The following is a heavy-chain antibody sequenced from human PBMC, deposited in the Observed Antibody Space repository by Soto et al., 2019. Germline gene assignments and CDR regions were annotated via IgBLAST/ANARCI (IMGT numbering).Heavy chain of an antibody. CDR3: ARVKSEYSYGSYYYYGMDV. CDR2: IYHSGST. Sequence: PSETLSLTXAVSGGSISSGGYSWSWIRQPPGKGLEWIGYIYHSGSTYYNPSLKSRVTISVDRSKNQFSLKLSSVTAADTAVYYCARVKSEYSYGSYYYYGMDVWGQGTTVTVSS. J-gene: IGHJ6*02. D-gene: IGHD5-18*01. V-gene: IGHV4-30-2*01. CDR1: GGSISSGGYS.